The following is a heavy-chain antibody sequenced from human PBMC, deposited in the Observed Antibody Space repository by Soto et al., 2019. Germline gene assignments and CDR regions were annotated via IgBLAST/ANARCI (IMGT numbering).Heavy chain of an antibody. J-gene: IGHJ4*02. CDR3: ARSPPMSHEVYYFDY. CDR1: GGSISSGGYY. D-gene: IGHD3-22*01. V-gene: IGHV4-31*03. CDR2: IYYSGST. Sequence: SETLSLTCTVSGGSISSGGYYWSWIRQHPGKGLEWIGYIYYSGSTYYNPSLKSRVTISVDTSKNQFSLKLSSVTAADTAVYYCARSPPMSHEVYYFDYWGQGTLVTVPQ.